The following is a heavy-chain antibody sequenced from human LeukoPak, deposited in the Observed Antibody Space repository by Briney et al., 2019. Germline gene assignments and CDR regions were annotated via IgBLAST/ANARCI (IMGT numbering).Heavy chain of an antibody. CDR2: ISAYNGNT. D-gene: IGHD3-9*01. J-gene: IGHJ3*02. Sequence: ASVKVSCKASGYTFTSYGIGWVRQAPGQGLEWMGWISAYNGNTNYAQKLQGRVTMTTDTSTSTAYMELRSLRSDDTAVYYCARGPRTGLNYDILTGFGGKGGAFDIWGQGTMVTVSS. CDR3: ARGPRTGLNYDILTGFGGKGGAFDI. CDR1: GYTFTSYG. V-gene: IGHV1-18*01.